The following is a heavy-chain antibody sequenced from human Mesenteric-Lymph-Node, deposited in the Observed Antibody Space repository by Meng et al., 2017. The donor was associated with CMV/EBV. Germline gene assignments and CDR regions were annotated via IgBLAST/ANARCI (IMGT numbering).Heavy chain of an antibody. CDR1: GYTFTDYY. J-gene: IGHJ4*02. CDR2: IIPHSGDT. V-gene: IGHV1-2*02. CDR3: ARVEISFDY. Sequence: ASVKVSCKTSGYTFTDYYLHWVRQAPGQGLEWMGWIIPHSGDTSYAQKFQGRVILTRDTSINKAYMELSSLTSDDTSVYYCARVEISFDYWGQGTLVTVSS. D-gene: IGHD5-24*01.